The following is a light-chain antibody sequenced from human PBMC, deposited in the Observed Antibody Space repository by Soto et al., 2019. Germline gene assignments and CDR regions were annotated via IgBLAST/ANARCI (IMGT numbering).Light chain of an antibody. CDR3: QQLASFPST. V-gene: IGKV1-9*01. CDR2: AAS. J-gene: IGKJ4*01. Sequence: IQLTQSPSSLSASVGDRVTITCRASQGISNFLAWYKQKPGKAPKLLIYAASTLQSGVPSRFSGSGSGTDFTLTISSLQPDDFATCYSQQLASFPSTLRGGTQVDIK. CDR1: QGISNF.